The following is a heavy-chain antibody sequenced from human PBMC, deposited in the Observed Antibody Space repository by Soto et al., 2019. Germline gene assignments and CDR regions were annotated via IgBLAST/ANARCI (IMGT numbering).Heavy chain of an antibody. J-gene: IGHJ2*01. V-gene: IGHV3-49*03. Sequence: GGSLRLSCTASGFTFGDYAMSWFRQAPGKGLDWVGFIRSNAHGGTTEYAASVKGRFTISRDDSKSIAYLQMNSLKTEDTALYYCTRTFDDGDYYRFWYFDLWGRGTLVTVSS. D-gene: IGHD4-17*01. CDR3: TRTFDDGDYYRFWYFDL. CDR1: GFTFGDYA. CDR2: IRSNAHGGTT.